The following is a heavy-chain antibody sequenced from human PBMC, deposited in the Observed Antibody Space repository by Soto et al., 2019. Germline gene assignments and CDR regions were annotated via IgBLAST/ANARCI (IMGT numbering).Heavy chain of an antibody. CDR2: IYSGGST. D-gene: IGHD1-26*01. CDR1: GFTVSSNY. J-gene: IGHJ3*02. V-gene: IGHV3-53*01. CDR3: ARDLHSGSYYGAFDI. Sequence: VGSLRLSCAASGFTVSSNYMSWVRQAPGKGLEWVSVIYSGGSTYYADSVKGRFTISRDNSKNTLYLQMNSLRAEDTAVYYCARDLHSGSYYGAFDIWGQGTMVTVSS.